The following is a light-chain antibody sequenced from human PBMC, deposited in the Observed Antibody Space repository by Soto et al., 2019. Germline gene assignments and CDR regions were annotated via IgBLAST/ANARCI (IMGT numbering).Light chain of an antibody. CDR1: TSNIGAGYD. CDR3: QSYDSSLSAVV. J-gene: IGLJ2*01. V-gene: IGLV1-40*01. Sequence: QSVPTQPPSVSGAPGQRVTISCTGSTSNIGAGYDVHWYQQLPGTAPKLLIYVNSNRPSGVPDRFSGSKSGTSASLAITGLQAEDEADYYCQSYDSSLSAVVFGGGTKLTVL. CDR2: VNS.